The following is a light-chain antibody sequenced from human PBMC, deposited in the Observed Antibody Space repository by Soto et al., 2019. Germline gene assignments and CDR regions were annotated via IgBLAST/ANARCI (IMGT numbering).Light chain of an antibody. CDR1: TSNIGAPYD. J-gene: IGLJ3*02. V-gene: IGLV1-40*01. Sequence: QSVLTQPPSVSGAPGQRVSISCTGSTSNIGAPYDVHWYQHLPGTAPKLLIYGDNNRPSGVPDRFSGSKSGTSASLAITRLQAEDEADYYCAAWDDRLNGLWVFGGGTKVTVL. CDR3: AAWDDRLNGLWV. CDR2: GDN.